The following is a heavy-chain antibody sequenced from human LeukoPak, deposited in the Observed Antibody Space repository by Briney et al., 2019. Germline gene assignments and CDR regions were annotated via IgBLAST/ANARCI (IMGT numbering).Heavy chain of an antibody. J-gene: IGHJ4*02. D-gene: IGHD1-7*01. CDR1: GGSISSSSYY. CDR3: ARGNYGIDY. Sequence: SETLSLTCTVSGGSISSSSYYWGWIRQPPGKGLEWIGSIYYSGSTYYNPSLKSRVTISVDTSKNQFSLKLSSVTAADTAVYYCARGNYGIDYWGQGTPVTVSS. CDR2: IYYSGST. V-gene: IGHV4-39*01.